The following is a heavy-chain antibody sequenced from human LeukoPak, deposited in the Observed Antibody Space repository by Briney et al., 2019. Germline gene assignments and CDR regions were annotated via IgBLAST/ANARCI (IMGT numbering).Heavy chain of an antibody. V-gene: IGHV3-53*05. CDR3: AKDRRHSGSHTPDAFDI. CDR2: IHAGGTT. J-gene: IGHJ3*02. D-gene: IGHD1-26*01. Sequence: PGGSLRLSCAVSGFTVSSNYMNWVRQAPGKGLEWVSVIHAGGTTFYADSVKGRFTISRDNSKNTLYLQMNSLRAEDTAVYYCAKDRRHSGSHTPDAFDIWGQGTMVTVSS. CDR1: GFTVSSNY.